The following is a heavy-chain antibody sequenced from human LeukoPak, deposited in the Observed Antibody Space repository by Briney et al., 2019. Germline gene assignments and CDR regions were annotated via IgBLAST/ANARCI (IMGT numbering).Heavy chain of an antibody. Sequence: GGSLRLSCTASGFTFGDYAMSWVRQAPGKGLEWVGFIRSKAYGGTTEYAASVKGRFTISRDDSKSIAYLQMNRLKTEDTAVYYCTRVRDCSSTSCYFGAFDIWGQGTMVTVSS. V-gene: IGHV3-49*04. CDR3: TRVRDCSSTSCYFGAFDI. CDR2: IRSKAYGGTT. D-gene: IGHD2-2*01. J-gene: IGHJ3*02. CDR1: GFTFGDYA.